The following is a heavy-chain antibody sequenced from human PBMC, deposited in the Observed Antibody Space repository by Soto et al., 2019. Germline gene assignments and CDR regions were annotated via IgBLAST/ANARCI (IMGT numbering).Heavy chain of an antibody. CDR1: GGSISSYY. CDR3: ARGRGGEAAPPDY. V-gene: IGHV4-59*01. J-gene: IGHJ4*02. Sequence: SETLSLTCTVSGGSISSYYWSWIRQPPGKGLEWIGYIYYSGSTNYNPSLKSRVTISVDTSKNQFSLKLSSVTAADTAVYSCARGRGGEAAPPDYWGQGTLVTVSS. D-gene: IGHD3-16*01. CDR2: IYYSGST.